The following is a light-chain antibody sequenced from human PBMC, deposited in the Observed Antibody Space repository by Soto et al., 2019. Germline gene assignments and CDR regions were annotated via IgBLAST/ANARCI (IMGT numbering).Light chain of an antibody. CDR1: GSGVGGYNY. V-gene: IGLV2-14*01. CDR3: RSYTSASTPLV. Sequence: QSALTQPASVSGSPGQSITISCTGTGSGVGGYNYVSWYQQHPGKAPKVMIYDVSNRPSGVSNRFSGSKSGNTASLTISGLQAEDEADYYCRSYTSASTPLVFGGGTKLTVL. J-gene: IGLJ2*01. CDR2: DVS.